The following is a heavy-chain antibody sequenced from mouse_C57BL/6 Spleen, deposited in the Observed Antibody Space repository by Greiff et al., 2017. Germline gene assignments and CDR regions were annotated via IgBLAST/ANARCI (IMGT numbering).Heavy chain of an antibody. D-gene: IGHD2-2*01. J-gene: IGHJ3*01. CDR1: GYSITSGYY. CDR2: ISYDGSN. CDR3: ARGVTSWFAY. Sequence: EVKLEESGPGLVKPSQSLSLTCSVTGYSITSGYYWNWIRQFPGNKLEWVGYISYDGSNNYNPSLKNRISITRDTSKNQFFLKLNSVTTEDTATYYCARGVTSWFAYWGQGTLVTVSA. V-gene: IGHV3-6*01.